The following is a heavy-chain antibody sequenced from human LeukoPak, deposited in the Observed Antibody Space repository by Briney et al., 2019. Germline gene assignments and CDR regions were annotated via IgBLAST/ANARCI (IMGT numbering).Heavy chain of an antibody. D-gene: IGHD3-10*01. CDR3: ARLSEMFRGPQVIYYFDY. J-gene: IGHJ4*02. Sequence: QPGGSLRLSCGASGFTFTTYWMSWVRQAPGKGLGWVANIKQDGTEKYYVDSVKGRFTISRDYARNSLYLQLNSLRAEDTAVYYCARLSEMFRGPQVIYYFDYWGQGTLVTVSS. V-gene: IGHV3-7*01. CDR2: IKQDGTEK. CDR1: GFTFTTYW.